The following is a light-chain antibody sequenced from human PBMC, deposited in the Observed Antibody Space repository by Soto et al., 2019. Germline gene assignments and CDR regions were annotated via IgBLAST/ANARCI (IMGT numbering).Light chain of an antibody. V-gene: IGLV2-11*01. CDR1: SNDVGGYHY. CDR2: DVN. Sequence: QSVLTQPRSVSVSPGQSVTMSCTGTSNDVGGYHYVSWYQHHPGKAPKLVIFDVNRRPSGVPHRFSGSKSDNTASLTISGLQAEDEADYCCCSYVGSYIYVFGTGTKVTVL. J-gene: IGLJ1*01. CDR3: CSYVGSYIYV.